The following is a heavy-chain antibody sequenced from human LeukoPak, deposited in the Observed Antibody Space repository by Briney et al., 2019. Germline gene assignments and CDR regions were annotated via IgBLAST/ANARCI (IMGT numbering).Heavy chain of an antibody. CDR1: GGSFSGYY. Sequence: SETLSLTCAVYGGSFSGYYWSWIRQPPGKGLEWIGEINHSGSTNYNPSLTSRVTISVDTSKNQFSLTLSSVTAADTAVYYCARDSVVVPAAISPNWFDPWGRRTLVTVSS. CDR3: ARDSVVVPAAISPNWFDP. V-gene: IGHV4-34*01. CDR2: INHSGST. D-gene: IGHD2-2*02. J-gene: IGHJ5*02.